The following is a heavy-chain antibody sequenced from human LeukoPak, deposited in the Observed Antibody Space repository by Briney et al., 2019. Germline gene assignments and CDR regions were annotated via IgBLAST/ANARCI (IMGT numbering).Heavy chain of an antibody. Sequence: SETLSLTCAVYGGSFSGYYWSWIRQPPGKGLEWIGEINHSGSTNYNPSLKSRVTISIDTSKNQFSLKLSSVTAADTAVYYCARGGSGSPGARGFDYWGQGTLVTVSS. CDR1: GGSFSGYY. D-gene: IGHD3-10*01. J-gene: IGHJ4*02. CDR2: INHSGST. V-gene: IGHV4-34*01. CDR3: ARGGSGSPGARGFDY.